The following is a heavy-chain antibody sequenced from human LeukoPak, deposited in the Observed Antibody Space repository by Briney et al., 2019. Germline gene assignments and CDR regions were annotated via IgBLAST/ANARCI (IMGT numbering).Heavy chain of an antibody. CDR2: ISYDGSNK. J-gene: IGHJ4*02. CDR3: AKGGGSSAAIDY. D-gene: IGHD6-6*01. CDR1: GFTFSSYA. Sequence: PGRSLRLSCAASGFTFSSYAMHWVRQAPGKGLEWVAVISYDGSNKYYADSVKGRFTISRDNSKNTLYLQMNSLRAEDTAVYYCAKGGGSSAAIDYWGQGTLVTVSS. V-gene: IGHV3-30-3*01.